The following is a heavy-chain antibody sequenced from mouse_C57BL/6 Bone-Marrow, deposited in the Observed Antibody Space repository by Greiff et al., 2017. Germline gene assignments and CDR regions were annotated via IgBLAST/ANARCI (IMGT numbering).Heavy chain of an antibody. D-gene: IGHD2-3*01. V-gene: IGHV1-19*01. CDR1: GYTFTDYY. CDR3: ARPPPYDGYLLYFDY. CDR2: INPYNGGT. J-gene: IGHJ2*01. Sequence: EVKLQESGPVLVKPGASVKMSCKASGYTFTDYYMNWVKQSHGKSLEWIGVINPYNGGTSYNQKFKGKATLTVDKSSSTAYMELNSLTSEDSAVYYCARPPPYDGYLLYFDYWGQGTTLTVSS.